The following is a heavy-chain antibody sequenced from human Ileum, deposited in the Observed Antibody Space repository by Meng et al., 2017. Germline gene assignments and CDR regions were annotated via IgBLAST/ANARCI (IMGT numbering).Heavy chain of an antibody. CDR3: ARAGSSTSPPRDY. Sequence: QVQVVQSGAEVKKPGASVKVSCQASGYIFTAYYIHWIRQAPGQGLEWMGMISCSGGSTSYPHTFQGRVTMTSDTSTSTVYLELTSLRSDDTAVYFCARAGSSTSPPRDYWGQGTLVTVSS. J-gene: IGHJ4*02. V-gene: IGHV1-46*01. CDR1: GYIFTAYY. CDR2: ISCSGGST. D-gene: IGHD3-10*01.